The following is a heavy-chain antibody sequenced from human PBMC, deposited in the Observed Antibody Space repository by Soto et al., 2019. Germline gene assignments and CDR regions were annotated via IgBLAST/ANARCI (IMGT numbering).Heavy chain of an antibody. Sequence: QLQLQESGPGLVKPSETLSLTCTVSGGSISSSSYHWGWVRQPPGKGMEWIGTVYYSGSTNYNPSWQLRVHLLVVTSQIELSLRLRSVTAAVKAVYYCAGHRWGSGSYLALLDFWGQGTQVTVPS. V-gene: IGHV4-39*01. J-gene: IGHJ4*02. D-gene: IGHD3-10*01. CDR2: VYYSGST. CDR1: GGSISSSSYH. CDR3: AGHRWGSGSYLALLDF.